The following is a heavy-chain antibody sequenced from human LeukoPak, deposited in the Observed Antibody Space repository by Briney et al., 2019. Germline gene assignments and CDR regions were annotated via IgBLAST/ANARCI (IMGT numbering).Heavy chain of an antibody. Sequence: GGSLRLSCAASGFTFSNYAMSWVRQAPGKGLEWVSAISGSASSTYHADSVKGRFTISRDNSKNTLYLQMNSLRAEDTAVYYCARATVTPPDYYYYYYMDVWGKGTTVTVSS. D-gene: IGHD4-17*01. CDR2: ISGSASST. CDR3: ARATVTPPDYYYYYYMDV. V-gene: IGHV3-23*01. CDR1: GFTFSNYA. J-gene: IGHJ6*03.